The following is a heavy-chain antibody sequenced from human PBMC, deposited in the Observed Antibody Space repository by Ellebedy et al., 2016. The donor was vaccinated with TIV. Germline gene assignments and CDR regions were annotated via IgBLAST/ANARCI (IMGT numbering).Heavy chain of an antibody. J-gene: IGHJ6*02. CDR2: LYHTGTT. CDR1: GDSVSRSNYY. Sequence: SETLSLXXTVSGDSVSRSNYYWGWIRQRPGKGPEWIGNLYHTGTTFYNPSLKSRVTISVDMSRNQFSLNLTSVTPADTALYYCARIWFGDLFSPEGDVWGQGTTVTVSS. D-gene: IGHD3-10*01. CDR3: ARIWFGDLFSPEGDV. V-gene: IGHV4-39*01.